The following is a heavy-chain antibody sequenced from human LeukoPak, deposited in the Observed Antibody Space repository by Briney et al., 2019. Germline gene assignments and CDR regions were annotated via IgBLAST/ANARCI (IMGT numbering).Heavy chain of an antibody. D-gene: IGHD1-26*01. CDR1: GYSFTSYW. CDR2: IYPGDSDT. CDR3: ARRSGSFQGDYNFDY. Sequence: GESLKISCKGSGYSFTSYWIAWVRQMPGKGLESMGIIYPGDSDTRYGPSFQGQVTISADKSISTAYLQWSSLKASDTAMYYCARRSGSFQGDYNFDYWGQGTLVTVSS. J-gene: IGHJ4*02. V-gene: IGHV5-51*01.